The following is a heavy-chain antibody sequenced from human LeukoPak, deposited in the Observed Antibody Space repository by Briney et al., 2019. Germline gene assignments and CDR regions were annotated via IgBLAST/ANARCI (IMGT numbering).Heavy chain of an antibody. J-gene: IGHJ1*01. V-gene: IGHV4-34*01. Sequence: SETLSLTCAVYGGSFSGYYWSWIRQPPGKGLEWIGEINHSGSTNYNPSLKSRVTISVDTSKNQFSLKLSSVTAADTAVYYWARGPNTYGDYAIEYFQHWGQGTLVTVSS. CDR3: ARGPNTYGDYAIEYFQH. CDR2: INHSGST. CDR1: GGSFSGYY. D-gene: IGHD4-17*01.